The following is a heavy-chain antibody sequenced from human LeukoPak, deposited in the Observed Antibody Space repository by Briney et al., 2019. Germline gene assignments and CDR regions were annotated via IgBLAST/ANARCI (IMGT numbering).Heavy chain of an antibody. V-gene: IGHV3-53*01. CDR3: AREQGANDDY. CDR1: GFTVSSNY. CDR2: IYSGGST. J-gene: IGHJ4*02. Sequence: GGSLRLSCAASGFTVSSNYMGWVRQPPGKGLEWVSVIYSGGSTYYADSVKGRFTISRDNSKNTLYLQMNSLRAEDTAVYYCAREQGANDDYWGQGTLVTVSS. D-gene: IGHD4/OR15-4a*01.